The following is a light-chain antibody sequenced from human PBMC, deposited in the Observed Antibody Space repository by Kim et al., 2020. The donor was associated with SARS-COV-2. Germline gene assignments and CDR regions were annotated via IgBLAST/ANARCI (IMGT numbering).Light chain of an antibody. CDR3: ATWDDSLTGFV. CDR2: DSN. CDR1: SSNIGINV. J-gene: IGLJ1*01. Sequence: QYVLTQPPSASGTPGQRVTISCSGSSSNIGINVVNWYQQLPGTAPKLLIYDSNQRPSGVPDRFSGSKSGTSASLAISGLQSEDEADYFCATWDDSLTGFVLGTGTKVTVL. V-gene: IGLV1-44*01.